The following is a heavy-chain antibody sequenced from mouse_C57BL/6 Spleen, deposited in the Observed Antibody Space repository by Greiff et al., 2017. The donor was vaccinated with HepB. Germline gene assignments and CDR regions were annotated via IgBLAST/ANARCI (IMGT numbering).Heavy chain of an antibody. D-gene: IGHD2-4*01. CDR3: ARRNYDHWYFDV. Sequence: QVHVKQPGAELVMPGASVKLSCKASGYTFTSYWMHWVKQRPGQGLEWIGEIDPSDSYTNYNQKFKGKSTLTVDKSSSTAYMQLSSLTSEDSAVYYCARRNYDHWYFDVWGTGTTVTVSS. CDR2: IDPSDSYT. V-gene: IGHV1-69*01. CDR1: GYTFTSYW. J-gene: IGHJ1*03.